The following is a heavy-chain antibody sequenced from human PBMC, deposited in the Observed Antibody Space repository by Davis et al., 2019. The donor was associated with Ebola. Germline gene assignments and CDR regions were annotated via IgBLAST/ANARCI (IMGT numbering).Heavy chain of an antibody. CDR3: ARGLYPWELDY. D-gene: IGHD1-1*01. V-gene: IGHV4-34*01. J-gene: IGHJ4*02. CDR2: INHSGST. Sequence: SETLSLTCAVYGGSFSGYYWSWIRQPPGKGLEWIGEINHSGSTNYNPSLKSRVTISVDTSKNQFSLKLSSVTAVDTAVYYCARGLYPWELDYWGQGTLVTVSS. CDR1: GGSFSGYY.